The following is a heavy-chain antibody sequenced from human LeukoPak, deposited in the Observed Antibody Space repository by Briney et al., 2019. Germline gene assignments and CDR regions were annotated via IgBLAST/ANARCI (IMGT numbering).Heavy chain of an antibody. Sequence: ASVKVSCKASGYTFTGYYMHWVRQAPGQGLEWMGWINPNSGGTNYAQKFQGRVTMTRDTSISTAYMELSRLRSDDTAVYYWAKTGDYYDSSGYYYDNWGQGTLVTVSS. D-gene: IGHD3-22*01. CDR2: INPNSGGT. CDR1: GYTFTGYY. CDR3: AKTGDYYDSSGYYYDN. J-gene: IGHJ4*02. V-gene: IGHV1-2*02.